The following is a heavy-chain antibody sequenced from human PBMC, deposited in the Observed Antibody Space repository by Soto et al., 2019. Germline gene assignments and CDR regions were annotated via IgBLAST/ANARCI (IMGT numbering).Heavy chain of an antibody. V-gene: IGHV3-23*01. D-gene: IGHD2-15*01. CDR2: VSIGGST. J-gene: IGHJ4*02. Sequence: GSLRLSCAASGFTFSSFEMNWVRQGPGKGLEWVAVVSIGGSTHYADSVRGRFTISRDNSKNTLSLQMNSLTAEDTAVYFCAKRRGAGGHFDYWGQGALVTVSS. CDR3: AKRRGAGGHFDY. CDR1: GFTFSSFE.